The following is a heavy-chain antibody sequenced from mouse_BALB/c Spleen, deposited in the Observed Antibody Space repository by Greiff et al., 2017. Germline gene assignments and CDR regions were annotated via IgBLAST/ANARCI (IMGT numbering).Heavy chain of an antibody. CDR1: GFTFSSYT. CDR2: ISSGGSYT. D-gene: IGHD2-4*01. CDR3: TRIYYDYVFDY. V-gene: IGHV5-6-4*01. Sequence: EVQLVESGGGLVKPGGSLKLSCAASGFTFSSYTMSWVRQTPEKRLEWVATISSGGSYTYYPDSVKGRFTISRDNAKNTLYLQMSSLKSEDTAMYYCTRIYYDYVFDYWGQGTTLTVSS. J-gene: IGHJ2*01.